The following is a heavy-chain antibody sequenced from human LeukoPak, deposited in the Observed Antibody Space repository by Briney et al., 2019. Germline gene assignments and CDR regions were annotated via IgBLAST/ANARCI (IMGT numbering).Heavy chain of an antibody. CDR3: ARGRLVYYDSSGQHKGAAFDI. CDR2: IYPGDSDT. CDR1: GYSFTSYW. Sequence: GESLKISCKGSGYSFTSYWIGWVRQMPGKGLEWMGIIYPGDSDTRYSPSFQAQVTISADKSISTAYLQWSSLKASDTAMYYCARGRLVYYDSSGQHKGAAFDIWGQGTMVTVSS. V-gene: IGHV5-51*01. D-gene: IGHD3-22*01. J-gene: IGHJ3*02.